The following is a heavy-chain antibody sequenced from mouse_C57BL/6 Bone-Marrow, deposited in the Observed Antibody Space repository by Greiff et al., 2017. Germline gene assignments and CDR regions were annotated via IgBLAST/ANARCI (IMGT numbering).Heavy chain of an antibody. V-gene: IGHV1-72*01. CDR1: GYTFTSYW. CDR2: IDPNSGGT. J-gene: IGHJ1*03. CDR3: ARRKIYDGYGLGGVDV. D-gene: IGHD2-3*01. Sequence: VQLQQSGAELVKPGASVKLSCKASGYTFTSYWMHWVQQRPGRGLEWIGRIDPNSGGTKYNEKFKSEANLTVDKPSSTAYMQLGSLTSEDSAVEYCARRKIYDGYGLGGVDVWGTGTTVTVSS.